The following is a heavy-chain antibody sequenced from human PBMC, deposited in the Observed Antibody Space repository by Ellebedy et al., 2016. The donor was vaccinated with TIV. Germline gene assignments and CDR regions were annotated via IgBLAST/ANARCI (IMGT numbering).Heavy chain of an antibody. CDR2: GYT. CDR1: GFIVSTNH. V-gene: IGHV3-53*04. CDR3: AKGSFPFGDKSERIYSFQY. D-gene: IGHD3-10*01. Sequence: PGGSLRLSCTASGFIVSTNHMSWVRQAPGKGLEWVGGYTNYADSVKGRFTISTHNYRNTLYLQLTNLRTEDTAVYYCAKGSFPFGDKSERIYSFQYWGQGTLVTVSS. J-gene: IGHJ4*02.